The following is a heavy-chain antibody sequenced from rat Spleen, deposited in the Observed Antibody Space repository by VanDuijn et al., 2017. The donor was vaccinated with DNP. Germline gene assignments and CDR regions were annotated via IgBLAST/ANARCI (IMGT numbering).Heavy chain of an antibody. Sequence: EVQLVESGGGLVQPGRSLILSCAASGLIFSDQNMAWVRQAPKKGLEWVATILYDGSKTYYRDSVKGRFTISRDNAKSTLYLQMDSLWSEDTATYYWATELPGYRGMDAWGQGTSVTVSS. CDR1: GLIFSDQN. CDR3: ATELPGYRGMDA. D-gene: IGHD1-4*01. V-gene: IGHV5S10*01. CDR2: ILYDGSKT. J-gene: IGHJ4*01.